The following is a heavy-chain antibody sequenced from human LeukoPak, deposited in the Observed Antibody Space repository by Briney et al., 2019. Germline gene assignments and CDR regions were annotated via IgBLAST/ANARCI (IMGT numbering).Heavy chain of an antibody. J-gene: IGHJ4*02. V-gene: IGHV3-7*01. CDR1: GFSFSSSW. Sequence: PGGSLSLSCAASGFSFSSSWMTWGRQAPGKGLEWVANIKEDESEIYYVDSVKGRFTASRDNAKNSLYLQMNSLRAEDTAVYYCARILTYSYGLDYWGQGILVTVSS. D-gene: IGHD5-18*01. CDR2: IKEDESEI. CDR3: ARILTYSYGLDY.